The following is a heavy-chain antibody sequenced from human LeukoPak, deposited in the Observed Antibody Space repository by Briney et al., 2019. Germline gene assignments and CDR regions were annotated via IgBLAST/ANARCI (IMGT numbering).Heavy chain of an antibody. J-gene: IGHJ4*02. D-gene: IGHD6-19*01. CDR1: GFTFSSYA. CDR2: ISGSGGST. CDR3: AKGPLSCGSSVCRGPGFDY. Sequence: GGSLRLSCAASGFTFSSYAMSWVRQAPGKGLEWVSAISGSGGSTYYADSVKGRFTISRDNSKNTLYLQMNSLRAEDTAVSYCAKGPLSCGSSVCRGPGFDYWGQGTLVTVSS. V-gene: IGHV3-23*01.